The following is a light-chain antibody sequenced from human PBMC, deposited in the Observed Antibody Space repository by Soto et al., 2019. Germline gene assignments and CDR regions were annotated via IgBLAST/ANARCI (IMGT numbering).Light chain of an antibody. CDR2: AAS. J-gene: IGKJ1*01. CDR1: QSISSY. CDR3: QHSYSRT. Sequence: DIQMTQSPSSLSASVGDRVTITCRASQSISSYLNWYQQKPGKAPNLLICAASSLQSGVPSRFSGSGSGTDFTLTISSLQPEDFATYYCQHSYSRTFGQGTKVDIK. V-gene: IGKV1-39*01.